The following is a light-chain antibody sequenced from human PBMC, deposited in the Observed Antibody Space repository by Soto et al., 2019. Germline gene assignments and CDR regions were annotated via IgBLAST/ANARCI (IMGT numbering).Light chain of an antibody. V-gene: IGKV3-15*01. CDR1: QSVNSN. CDR3: QQYNAWPLT. J-gene: IGKJ4*01. CDR2: VAS. Sequence: EIVMTQSPATLSVSPGERVTLSCRASQSVNSNLAWYQQKPGQTPKLLIYVASTRATGIPARFSGSVSGTEFTLTISSLQSEDFAIYYCQQYNAWPLTFGGGTKVEFK.